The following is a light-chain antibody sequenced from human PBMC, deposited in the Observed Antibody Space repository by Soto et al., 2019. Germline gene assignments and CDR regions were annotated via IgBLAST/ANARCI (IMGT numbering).Light chain of an antibody. Sequence: QSVLTQPASVSGSPGQSITISCTGTISDVGSYNLVSWYQQHPGKAPKLMIYEVSKRPSGVSNRFSGSKSGNTASLTISGLQAEDEADYYCCSYAGSSIFFGTGTKVTVL. CDR3: CSYAGSSIF. CDR1: ISDVGSYNL. V-gene: IGLV2-23*02. CDR2: EVS. J-gene: IGLJ1*01.